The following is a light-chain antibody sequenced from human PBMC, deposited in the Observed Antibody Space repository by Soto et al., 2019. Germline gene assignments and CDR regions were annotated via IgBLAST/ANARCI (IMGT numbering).Light chain of an antibody. Sequence: EIVLTQSPATLSLSPGERATLSCRASQSVSSYLAWYQQKPGQAPRLLIYDASNRATGIPDRFSGSVSGTGFTLTISRLEPEDFAVYYCQQYGSSPPGITFGQGTRLEIK. CDR2: DAS. J-gene: IGKJ5*01. V-gene: IGKV3-20*01. CDR1: QSVSSY. CDR3: QQYGSSPPGIT.